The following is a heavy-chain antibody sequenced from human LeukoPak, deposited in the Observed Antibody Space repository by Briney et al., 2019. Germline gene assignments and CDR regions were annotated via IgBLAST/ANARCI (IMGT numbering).Heavy chain of an antibody. Sequence: SETLCLTCAVYGGSFSGYYWSWIRQPPGKGLEWIGEINHSGSTNYNPSLKSRVTISVDTSKNQFSLKLSSVTAADTAVYFCARGPHSYDSSGAFDIWGQGTMVTVSS. V-gene: IGHV4-34*01. CDR2: INHSGST. CDR3: ARGPHSYDSSGAFDI. J-gene: IGHJ3*02. CDR1: GGSFSGYY. D-gene: IGHD3-22*01.